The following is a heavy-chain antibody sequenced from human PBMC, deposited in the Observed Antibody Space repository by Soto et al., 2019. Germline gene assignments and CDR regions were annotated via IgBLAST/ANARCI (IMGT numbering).Heavy chain of an antibody. Sequence: QVQLVQSGAEVKKPGSSVKVSFKASGGTFSSYAISWVRQAPGQGLEWMGGIIPIFGTANYAQKFQGRVTILAEDSTSKAYMEVSSLRSDATAVSYCRVQRRYCSVGSCYDTGFDPWGQGTLVTVSS. J-gene: IGHJ5*02. CDR2: IIPIFGTA. CDR3: RVQRRYCSVGSCYDTGFDP. CDR1: GGTFSSYA. V-gene: IGHV1-69*01. D-gene: IGHD2-15*01.